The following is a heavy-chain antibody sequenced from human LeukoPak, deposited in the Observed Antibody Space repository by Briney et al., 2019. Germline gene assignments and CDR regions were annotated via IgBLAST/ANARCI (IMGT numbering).Heavy chain of an antibody. Sequence: ASVKVSCKASGYTFTSYGISWVRQAPGQGPEWMGWTSAYNGNTNFAQKFQGRVTMTTDTSTSTAYMELRSLRSDDTAVYYCARDRGGYYDSSGFWDYYFDCWGQGTLVTVSS. CDR2: TSAYNGNT. CDR1: GYTFTSYG. CDR3: ARDRGGYYDSSGFWDYYFDC. D-gene: IGHD3-22*01. J-gene: IGHJ4*02. V-gene: IGHV1-18*01.